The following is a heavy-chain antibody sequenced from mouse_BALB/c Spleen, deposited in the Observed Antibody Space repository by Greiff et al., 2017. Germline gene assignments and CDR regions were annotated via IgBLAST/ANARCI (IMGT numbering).Heavy chain of an antibody. CDR2: INPSNGGT. J-gene: IGHJ4*01. CDR3: TTYGNYRAMDY. V-gene: IGHV1S81*02. CDR1: GYTFTSYY. D-gene: IGHD2-1*01. Sequence: QVQLQQPGAELVKPGASVKLSCKASGYTFTSYYMYWVKQRPGQGLEWIGGINPSNGGTNFNEKFKSKATLTVDKSSSTAYMQLSSLTSEDSAVYYSTTYGNYRAMDYWGQGTSVTVSS.